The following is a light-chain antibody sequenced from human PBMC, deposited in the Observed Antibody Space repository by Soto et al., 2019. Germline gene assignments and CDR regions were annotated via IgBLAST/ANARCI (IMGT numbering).Light chain of an antibody. CDR2: GAS. CDR1: QSVRSN. V-gene: IGKV3-15*01. J-gene: IGKJ4*01. CDR3: QQYSAWPLT. Sequence: EIVMTQSPATLSVSPGERATLFCRASQSVRSNFLAWYQQKPGQAPRLLIYGASTRATGVPARFSGSGPGTEFTLTISSLQSEDFAVYYCQQYSAWPLTFGGGTKVDIK.